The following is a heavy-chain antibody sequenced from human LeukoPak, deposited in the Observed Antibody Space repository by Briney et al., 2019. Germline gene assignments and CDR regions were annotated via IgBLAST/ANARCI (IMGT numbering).Heavy chain of an antibody. J-gene: IGHJ4*02. CDR2: IIPILGIA. D-gene: IGHD3-9*01. CDR3: ARDLYDILTGYAPARFDY. V-gene: IGHV1-69*04. Sequence: GASVKVSCKPSGGTFSSYAISWVRQAPGQGLEWMGRIIPILGIANYAQKFQGRVTITADKSTSTAYMELSSLRSEDTAVYFCARDLYDILTGYAPARFDYWGQGTLVTVSS. CDR1: GGTFSSYA.